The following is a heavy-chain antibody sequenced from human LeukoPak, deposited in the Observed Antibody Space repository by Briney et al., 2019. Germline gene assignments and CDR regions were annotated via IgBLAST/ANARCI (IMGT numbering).Heavy chain of an antibody. D-gene: IGHD2-15*01. J-gene: IGHJ4*02. CDR2: IYYTGST. CDR1: GDSISSSSYY. V-gene: IGHV4-39*01. CDR3: AYLLYCSGGSCHTNSFAY. Sequence: SETLSLTCSVSGDSISSSSYYWGWLRQPPGKGLEWIGSIYYTGSTYYNPSLKSRVTISIDTSKNQFSLKLSSVTAADPAVYFCAYLLYCSGGSCHTNSFAYWGQGTLVTVSS.